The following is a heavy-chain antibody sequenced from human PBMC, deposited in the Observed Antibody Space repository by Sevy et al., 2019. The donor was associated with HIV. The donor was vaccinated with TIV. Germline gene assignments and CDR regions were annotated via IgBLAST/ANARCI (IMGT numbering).Heavy chain of an antibody. J-gene: IGHJ4*02. CDR3: ARGSGLLYYFDY. CDR1: GGSIRTTSYY. V-gene: IGHV4-39*01. Sequence: SETLSLTCTVSGGSIRTTSYYWGWIRQPPGKGLEWIGNMYYSGSTYYNPSLKSRVTISVDTSKNQFTLQLSSVTAADTVVYYCARGSGLLYYFDYWGQGTLVTVSS. CDR2: MYYSGST. D-gene: IGHD2-15*01.